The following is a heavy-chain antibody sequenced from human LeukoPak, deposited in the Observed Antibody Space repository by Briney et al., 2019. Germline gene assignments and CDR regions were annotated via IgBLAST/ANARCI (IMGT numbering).Heavy chain of an antibody. CDR1: GFTFGSFA. CDR3: AKTTVGYSSGRYPGWPADS. D-gene: IGHD6-19*01. Sequence: GGSLRLSCVASGFTFGSFAIYWLRQAPGKGLEWVSGIVGSGGITYYADSVQGRFIISRDNSKNTVYLQMNSLRDEDTGIYYCAKTTVGYSSGRYPGWPADSWGQGVPVTISS. V-gene: IGHV3-23*01. J-gene: IGHJ4*02. CDR2: IVGSGGIT.